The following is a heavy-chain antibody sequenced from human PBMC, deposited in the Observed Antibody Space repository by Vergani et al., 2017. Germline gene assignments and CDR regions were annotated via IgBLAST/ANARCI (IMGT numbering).Heavy chain of an antibody. CDR3: ARDYDFYSSSWADFDC. Sequence: QVQLVESGGGVVQPGRSLRLSCAASGFTFSSYGMHWVRQAPGKGLEWVAVIWYDGSNKYYADSVKGRVTISRDNSKNTLYLKMNSLRAEGTAVYYCARDYDFYSSSWADFDCWGKGTLVTVSS. D-gene: IGHD6-13*01. J-gene: IGHJ4*02. V-gene: IGHV3-33*08. CDR2: IWYDGSNK. CDR1: GFTFSSYG.